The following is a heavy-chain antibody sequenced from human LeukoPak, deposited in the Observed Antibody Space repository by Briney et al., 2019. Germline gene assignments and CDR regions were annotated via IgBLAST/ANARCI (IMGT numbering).Heavy chain of an antibody. CDR1: GFTFRSYG. J-gene: IGHJ4*02. V-gene: IGHV3-23*01. CDR3: ARSMVFDY. Sequence: GGTLRLSCAASGFTFRSYGMSWVRQAPGKGLEWVSAIRGSGGSTYYADSVKGRFTISRDNSKNTLYLQMNSLRAEDTAVYYCARSMVFDYWGQGTLVTVSS. CDR2: IRGSGGST. D-gene: IGHD3-10*01.